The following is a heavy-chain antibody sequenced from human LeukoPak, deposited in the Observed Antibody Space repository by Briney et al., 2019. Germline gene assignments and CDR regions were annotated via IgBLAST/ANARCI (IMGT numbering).Heavy chain of an antibody. V-gene: IGHV1-2*02. D-gene: IGHD3-10*01. CDR2: SNPNSGAT. CDR3: ARYGSGNYDFDY. J-gene: IGHJ4*02. Sequence: GASVKVSCKASGYTFTGYCIHWVRQAPGQGLEWMGWSNPNSGATNYAQKFQGRVTMTSDTSISTAYMELSRLTSDDTAMYYCARYGSGNYDFDYWGQGTLVTVSS. CDR1: GYTFTGYC.